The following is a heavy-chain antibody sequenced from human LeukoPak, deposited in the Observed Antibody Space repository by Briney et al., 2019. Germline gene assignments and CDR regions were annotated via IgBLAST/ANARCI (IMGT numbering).Heavy chain of an antibody. CDR1: GFTFNSYA. D-gene: IGHD1-26*01. J-gene: IGHJ4*02. Sequence: GGSLRLSCAASGFTFNSYAMHWVRQAPGKGLEWVAVISYDGSNKYYADSVKGRFTISRDNSKNTLYLQMNSLRAEDTAVYYCASTYSSRGSYFGNRWGQGTLVTVSS. CDR3: ASTYSSRGSYFGNR. CDR2: ISYDGSNK. V-gene: IGHV3-30-3*01.